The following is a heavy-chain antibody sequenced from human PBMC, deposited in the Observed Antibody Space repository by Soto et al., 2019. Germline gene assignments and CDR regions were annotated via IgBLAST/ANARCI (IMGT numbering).Heavy chain of an antibody. D-gene: IGHD3-22*01. CDR3: ARIYDSSGYFLYYFDY. CDR1: GGTFSSYA. V-gene: IGHV1-69*01. J-gene: IGHJ4*02. CDR2: IIPIFGTA. Sequence: QVQLVQSGAEVKKPGSSVTVSCKASGGTFSSYAISWVRQAPGQGLEWMGGIIPIFGTANYAQKFQGRVTITADESTSTAYMELRSLRSDDTAVYYCARIYDSSGYFLYYFDYWGQGTLVTVSS.